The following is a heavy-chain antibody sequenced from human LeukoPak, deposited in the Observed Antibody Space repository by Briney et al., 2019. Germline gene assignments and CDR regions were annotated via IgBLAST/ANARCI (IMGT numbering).Heavy chain of an antibody. V-gene: IGHV3-33*01. CDR3: ARDDWLSGTDY. CDR2: IWYDGSNK. CDR1: GFTFSSYG. J-gene: IGHJ4*02. Sequence: PGGSLRLSCAASGFTFSSYGMHWVRQAPGKGLEWVAVIWYDGSNKYYADSVKGRFTISRDNSKNTLYLQMNSLRAEDTAVYYCARDDWLSGTDYWGQGTLVTVSS. D-gene: IGHD3-10*01.